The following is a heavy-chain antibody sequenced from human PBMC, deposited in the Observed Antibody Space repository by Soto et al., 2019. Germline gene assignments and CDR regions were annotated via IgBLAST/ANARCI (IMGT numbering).Heavy chain of an antibody. CDR3: AKSVRQGLAPCDY. J-gene: IGHJ4*02. Sequence: EVQLLESGGGLVQPGGSLRLSCAASGFTFSSYAMSWVRQAPGKGLEWVSGISGSGGSTYYGDYVKGRFTISRDNSKNTLYLQMNSLRAEDTAVYYCAKSVRQGLAPCDYWGQGTLVTVSS. V-gene: IGHV3-23*01. CDR2: ISGSGGST. D-gene: IGHD6-19*01. CDR1: GFTFSSYA.